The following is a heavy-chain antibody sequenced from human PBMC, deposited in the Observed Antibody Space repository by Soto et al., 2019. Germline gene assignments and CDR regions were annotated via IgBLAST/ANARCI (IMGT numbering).Heavy chain of an antibody. D-gene: IGHD2-15*01. Sequence: SETLSLTCTVSGGSISGYYWSWIRQPPGKGLEWIGYVYNSGSANYNPSLKSRVTISVDTSKNQFSLKVNSVTAADTAVYYCARRAVVAVAGSLDNWLDPWGQGILVTVSS. V-gene: IGHV4-59*01. J-gene: IGHJ5*02. CDR2: VYNSGSA. CDR3: ARRAVVAVAGSLDNWLDP. CDR1: GGSISGYY.